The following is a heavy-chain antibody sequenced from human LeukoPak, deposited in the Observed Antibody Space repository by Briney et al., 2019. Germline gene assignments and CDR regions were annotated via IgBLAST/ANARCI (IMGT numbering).Heavy chain of an antibody. J-gene: IGHJ4*02. Sequence: GGSLRLSCAASGFTFSSYSMNWVRQAPGKGLEWVSSISSSSSYIYYADSVKGRFTISRDNAKNSLYLQMNSLRAEDTAVYYCARETSYYDSSGLDYWGQGTLVTVSS. D-gene: IGHD3-22*01. V-gene: IGHV3-21*01. CDR3: ARETSYYDSSGLDY. CDR2: ISSSSSYI. CDR1: GFTFSSYS.